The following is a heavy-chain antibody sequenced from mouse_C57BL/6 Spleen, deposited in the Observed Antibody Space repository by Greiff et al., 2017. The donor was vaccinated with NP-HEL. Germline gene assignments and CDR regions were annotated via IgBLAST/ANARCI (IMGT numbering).Heavy chain of an antibody. D-gene: IGHD2-4*01. CDR1: GYSFTGYY. Sequence: EVQLQQSGPELVKPGASVKISCKASGYSFTGYYMNWVKQSPEKSLEWIGEINPSTGGTTYNQKFKAKATLTVDKSSSTAYMQLKSLTSEDSAVYYCARKGVYYDYDDAFDYWGQGTTLTVSS. CDR3: ARKGVYYDYDDAFDY. V-gene: IGHV1-42*01. CDR2: INPSTGGT. J-gene: IGHJ2*01.